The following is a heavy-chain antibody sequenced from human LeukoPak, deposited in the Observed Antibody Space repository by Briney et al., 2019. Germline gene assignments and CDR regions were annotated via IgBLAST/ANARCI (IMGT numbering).Heavy chain of an antibody. Sequence: ASVKVSCKASGYTFTSYYMHWVRQAPGQGLEWMGWINPNSGGTNYTQNFQGRVAMTRDTSISTAYMELSSLRSEDTAVYYCARAATSNYGDYVFVPPSYYYYYYMDVWGKGTTVTVSS. CDR3: ARAATSNYGDYVFVPPSYYYYYYMDV. D-gene: IGHD4-17*01. CDR2: INPNSGGT. J-gene: IGHJ6*03. CDR1: GYTFTSYY. V-gene: IGHV1-2*02.